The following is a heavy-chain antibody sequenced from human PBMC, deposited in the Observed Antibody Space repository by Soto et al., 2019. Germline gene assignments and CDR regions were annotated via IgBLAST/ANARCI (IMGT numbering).Heavy chain of an antibody. D-gene: IGHD2-2*01. Sequence: QVQLVQSGAEVKKPGASVKVSCRASGYTFTGYYMHWVRQAPGQGLEWMGWINPNSGGTNYAQNFQGWVTMTRDTSISTAYMELSRLRSDDTAVYYCARTHCSSTRCYVGSWDYWGQGTLSPSPQ. CDR1: GYTFTGYY. V-gene: IGHV1-2*04. J-gene: IGHJ4*02. CDR2: INPNSGGT. CDR3: ARTHCSSTRCYVGSWDY.